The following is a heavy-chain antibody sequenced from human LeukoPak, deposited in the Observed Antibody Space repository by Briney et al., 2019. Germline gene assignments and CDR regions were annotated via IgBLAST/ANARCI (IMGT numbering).Heavy chain of an antibody. Sequence: SETLSLICGVSGGFISSTNWWTWVRQPPGKGLEWIGEVHLDGRTNYNPSLESRLTMSVDLSENHISLKLTSVTAADTAVYYCAREGGFYRPLDYTGQGTLVTVSS. V-gene: IGHV4-4*02. CDR2: VHLDGRT. CDR3: AREGGFYRPLDY. D-gene: IGHD3-3*01. J-gene: IGHJ4*02. CDR1: GGFISSTNW.